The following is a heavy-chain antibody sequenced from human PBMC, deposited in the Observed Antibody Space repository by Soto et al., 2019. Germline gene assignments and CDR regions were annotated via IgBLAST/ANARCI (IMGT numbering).Heavy chain of an antibody. CDR1: GFTFSSYS. Sequence: GGSLRLSCAASGFTFSSYSMNWVRQAPGKGLEWVSSISSSSSYIYYADSVKGRFTISRDNAKNSLYLQMNSLRAEDTAVYYCASIVVVTAPGEYYGMDVWGQGTTVTVSS. V-gene: IGHV3-21*01. CDR3: ASIVVVTAPGEYYGMDV. CDR2: ISSSSSYI. J-gene: IGHJ6*02. D-gene: IGHD2-21*02.